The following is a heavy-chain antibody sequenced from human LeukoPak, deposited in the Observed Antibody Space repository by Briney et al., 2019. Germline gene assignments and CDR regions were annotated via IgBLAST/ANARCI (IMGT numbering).Heavy chain of an antibody. CDR1: GFIFSSYS. J-gene: IGHJ4*02. CDR3: ARGSLYDFWSGLDY. CDR2: INWNSGST. Sequence: GGSLRLSCAASGFIFSSYSMDWVRQAPGKGLEWVSGINWNSGSTGYADSVKGRFTISRDNAKNSLYLQMNSLRAEDTALYYCARGSLYDFWSGLDYWGQGTLVTVSS. V-gene: IGHV3-20*04. D-gene: IGHD3-3*01.